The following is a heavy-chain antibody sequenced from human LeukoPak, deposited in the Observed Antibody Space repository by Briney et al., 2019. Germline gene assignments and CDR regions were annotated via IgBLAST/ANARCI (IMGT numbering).Heavy chain of an antibody. Sequence: GGSLRLSCAASGFTFSSYWMSWVRQAPGKGLEWVANIKQDGSEKYYVDSVKGRFTISRDNAKNSLYLQMNSLRAEDTAVYYCATDRGLQKGGSYYFDYWGQGTLVTVSS. J-gene: IGHJ4*02. CDR2: IKQDGSEK. V-gene: IGHV3-7*01. CDR3: ATDRGLQKGGSYYFDY. CDR1: GFTFSSYW. D-gene: IGHD1-26*01.